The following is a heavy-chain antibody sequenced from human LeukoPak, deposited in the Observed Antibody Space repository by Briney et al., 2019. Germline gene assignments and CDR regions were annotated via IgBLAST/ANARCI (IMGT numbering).Heavy chain of an antibody. CDR1: GGSFSGYY. V-gene: IGHV4-34*01. D-gene: IGHD4-17*01. J-gene: IGHJ6*02. CDR3: ARARNGDPGLYYYYYGMDV. Sequence: SETLSLTCAVYGGSFSGYYWSWIRQPPGKGLEWKGEINHSGSTNYNPSLKSRVTISVDTSKNQFSLKLSSVTAADTAVYYCARARNGDPGLYYYYYGMDVWGQGTTVTVSS. CDR2: INHSGST.